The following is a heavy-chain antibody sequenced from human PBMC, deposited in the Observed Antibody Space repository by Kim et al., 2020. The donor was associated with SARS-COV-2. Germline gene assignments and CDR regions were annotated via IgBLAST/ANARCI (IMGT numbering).Heavy chain of an antibody. CDR2: IISIA. Sequence: IISIANYAHKFQGRVTITADKSTSTAYMELSSLRSEETAVYYCARGSGSYWGQGTLVTVSS. CDR3: ARGSGSY. D-gene: IGHD2-15*01. V-gene: IGHV1-69*04. J-gene: IGHJ4*02.